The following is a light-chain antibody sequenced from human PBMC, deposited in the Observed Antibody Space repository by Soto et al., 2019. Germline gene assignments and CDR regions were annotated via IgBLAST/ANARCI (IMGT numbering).Light chain of an antibody. CDR1: QSISSY. J-gene: IGKJ2*01. Sequence: DIQMTQSPSSLSASVGDRVTITCRASQSISSYLNWYQQKPGKAPKLLIYAASSLQSGVPSRFSGSGSGTDSPPTISSLQPEDFETNYCHQIKSTPSTFGKGTRLKI. CDR3: HQIKSTPST. V-gene: IGKV1-39*01. CDR2: AAS.